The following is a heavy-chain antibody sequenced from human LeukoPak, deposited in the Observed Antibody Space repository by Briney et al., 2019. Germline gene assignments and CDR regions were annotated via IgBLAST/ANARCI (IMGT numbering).Heavy chain of an antibody. Sequence: GRSLRLSCVASGFTFSSYAMSWVRQAPGKGLEWVSSISGSDTSTYYADSVKGRFTISRDNSKNTLYLQMNSLRAEDTAIYYCAKGFYGYWGQGARVTVSS. J-gene: IGHJ4*02. V-gene: IGHV3-23*01. CDR2: ISGSDTST. D-gene: IGHD3-3*01. CDR1: GFTFSSYA. CDR3: AKGFYGY.